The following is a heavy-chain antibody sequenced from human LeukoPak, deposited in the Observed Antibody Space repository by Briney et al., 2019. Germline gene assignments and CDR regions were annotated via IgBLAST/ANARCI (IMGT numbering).Heavy chain of an antibody. V-gene: IGHV3-21*01. D-gene: IGHD3-22*01. Sequence: PGGSLRLSCAASGFTFSSYSMNWVRQAPGKGLEWVSSISSSSSYIYYADSVKGRFTISRDNARNTLYLQMNSLRAEDTAVYYCVRDRGYYHSPGDWDYWGQGTLVTVSS. CDR1: GFTFSSYS. J-gene: IGHJ4*02. CDR2: ISSSSSYI. CDR3: VRDRGYYHSPGDWDY.